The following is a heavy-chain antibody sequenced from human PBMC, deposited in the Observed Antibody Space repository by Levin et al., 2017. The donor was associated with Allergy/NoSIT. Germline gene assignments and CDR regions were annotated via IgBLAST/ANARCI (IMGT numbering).Heavy chain of an antibody. CDR3: AKPTLYCSGGSCYYGYFQH. V-gene: IGHV3-23*01. Sequence: GGSLRLSCAASGFTFSSYAMSWVRQAPGKGLEWVSAISGSGGSTYYADSVKGRFTISRDNSKNTLYLQMNSLRAEDTAVYYCAKPTLYCSGGSCYYGYFQHWGQGTLVTVSS. CDR2: ISGSGGST. CDR1: GFTFSSYA. J-gene: IGHJ1*01. D-gene: IGHD2-15*01.